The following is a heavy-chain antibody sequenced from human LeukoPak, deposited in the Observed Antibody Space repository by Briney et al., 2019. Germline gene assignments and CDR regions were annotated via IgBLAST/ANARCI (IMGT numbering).Heavy chain of an antibody. V-gene: IGHV4-39*01. Sequence: SETLSLTCTVSGGSISSSSYYWGWIRQPPGKGLEWIGSIYYSGSTYYNPSLKSRVTISVDTSKNQFSLKLSSVTAADTAVYYCARLVAGSVFNYWGQGTLVTVSS. CDR3: ARLVAGSVFNY. J-gene: IGHJ4*02. D-gene: IGHD6-19*01. CDR1: GGSISSSSYY. CDR2: IYYSGST.